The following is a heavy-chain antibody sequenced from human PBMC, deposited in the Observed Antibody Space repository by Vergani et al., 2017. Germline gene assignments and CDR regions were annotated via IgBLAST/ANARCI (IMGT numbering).Heavy chain of an antibody. CDR1: GGSISSSSYY. CDR3: ARVGQYNIAAARSLDY. CDR2: IYYSGST. Sequence: QLQLQESGPGLVKPSETLSLTCTVSGGSISSSSYYGGWIRQPPGKGLEWIGGIYYSGSTYYNPALKSRVTISVDPSKNQFSLKLSSVTAADTAVYYCARVGQYNIAAARSLDYWGQGTLVTVSS. J-gene: IGHJ4*02. V-gene: IGHV4-39*07. D-gene: IGHD6-13*01.